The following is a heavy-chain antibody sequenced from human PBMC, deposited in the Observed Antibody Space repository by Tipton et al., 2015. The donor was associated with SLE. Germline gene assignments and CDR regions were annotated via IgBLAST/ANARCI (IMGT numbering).Heavy chain of an antibody. D-gene: IGHD4-17*01. V-gene: IGHV3-33*08. J-gene: IGHJ6*02. Sequence: SLRLSCAASGFTFSSYGMHWVRQAPGKGLEWVAVIWYDGTNKYYADSVKGRFTISRDNSKNTLYLQMNSLRAEDTAVYYCATLGDSYYYYGMDVWGQGTPVTVSS. CDR3: ATLGDSYYYYGMDV. CDR2: IWYDGTNK. CDR1: GFTFSSYG.